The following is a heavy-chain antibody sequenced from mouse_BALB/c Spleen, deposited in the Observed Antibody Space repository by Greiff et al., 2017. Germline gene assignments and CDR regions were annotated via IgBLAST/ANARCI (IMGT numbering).Heavy chain of an antibody. D-gene: IGHD2-4*01. CDR2: ISDGGSYT. J-gene: IGHJ4*01. CDR3: ARPTMITTSMDY. Sequence: EVQLVESGGGLVKPGGSLKLSCAASGFTFSDYYMYWVRQTPEKRLEWVATISDGGSYTYYPDSVKGRFTISRDNAKNNLYLQMSSLKSEDTAMYYCARPTMITTSMDYWGQGTSVTVSS. V-gene: IGHV5-4*02. CDR1: GFTFSDYY.